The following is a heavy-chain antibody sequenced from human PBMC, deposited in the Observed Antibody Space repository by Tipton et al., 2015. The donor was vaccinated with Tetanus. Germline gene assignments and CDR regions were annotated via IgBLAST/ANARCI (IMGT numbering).Heavy chain of an antibody. CDR1: GFAFSDYS. J-gene: IGHJ1*01. CDR2: ISSNGDNK. D-gene: IGHD2-21*01. CDR3: ATDGLPRGFVMVEATTQKYFRH. V-gene: IGHV3-30-3*01. Sequence: SLRLSCAASGFAFSDYSIFWVRQAPGKGLEWVAVISSNGDNKYYADSVRGRFTVSRDNSKDTVYLDVRSLRDEDTAVYYCATDGLPRGFVMVEATTQKYFRHWGRGTLVTVSS.